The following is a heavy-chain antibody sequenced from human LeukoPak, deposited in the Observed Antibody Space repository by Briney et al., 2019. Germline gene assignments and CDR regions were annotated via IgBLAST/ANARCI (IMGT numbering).Heavy chain of an antibody. Sequence: GASVKVSCKASGYTFTGYYINWVRQAPGQGLEWMGWINPNSGGTNYAQKFQGRVTMTRDTSITTAYMELSRLRSDDTAVYYCAGRVAPLSHDIWGQGTMVTVSS. V-gene: IGHV1-2*02. CDR2: INPNSGGT. CDR3: AGRVAPLSHDI. J-gene: IGHJ3*02. D-gene: IGHD5-12*01. CDR1: GYTFTGYY.